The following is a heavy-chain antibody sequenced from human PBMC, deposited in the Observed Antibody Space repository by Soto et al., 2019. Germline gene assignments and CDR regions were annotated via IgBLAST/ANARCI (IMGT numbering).Heavy chain of an antibody. D-gene: IGHD3-3*01. V-gene: IGHV3-23*01. J-gene: IGHJ6*02. CDR3: AKEVDFGVQNYYYGMDV. CDR1: GFIFSTHA. Sequence: GGSLRPSSAASGFIFSTHAMSWIRQAPGKGLEWVSAMSGSGGSIYYAESVKGRFTMSRDNSRNTLYLQMGSLRAEDTAVYFCAKEVDFGVQNYYYGMDVWGQGTTVTVSS. CDR2: MSGSGGSI.